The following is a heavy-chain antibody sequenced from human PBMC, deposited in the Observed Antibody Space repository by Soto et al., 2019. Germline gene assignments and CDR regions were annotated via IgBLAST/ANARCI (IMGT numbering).Heavy chain of an antibody. J-gene: IGHJ5*02. Sequence: GGSLRLSCAASGFTFSSYAMSWVRQAPGRGLEWVSAISGSGGSTYYADSVKGRFTISRDNSKNTLYLQMNSLRADDTAVYYCAKVMVKNWFDPWGQGTLVTVSS. CDR3: AKVMVKNWFDP. CDR1: GFTFSSYA. CDR2: ISGSGGST. D-gene: IGHD5-18*01. V-gene: IGHV3-23*01.